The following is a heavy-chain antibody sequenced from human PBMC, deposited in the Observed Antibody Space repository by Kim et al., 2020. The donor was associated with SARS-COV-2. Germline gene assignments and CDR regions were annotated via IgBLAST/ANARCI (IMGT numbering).Heavy chain of an antibody. CDR2: ISSSSSYI. CDR1: GFTFSSYS. CDR3: ARDLYCSGGSCPEGY. Sequence: GGSLRLSCAASGFTFSSYSMNWVRQAPGKGLEWVSSISSSSSYIYYADSVKGRFTISRDNAKNSLYLQMNSLRAEDTAVYYCARDLYCSGGSCPEGYWGQGTLVTVSS. J-gene: IGHJ4*02. V-gene: IGHV3-21*01. D-gene: IGHD2-15*01.